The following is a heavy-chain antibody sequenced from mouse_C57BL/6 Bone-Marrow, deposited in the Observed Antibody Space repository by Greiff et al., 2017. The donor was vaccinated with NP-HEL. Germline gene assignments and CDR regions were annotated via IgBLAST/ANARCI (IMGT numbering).Heavy chain of an antibody. Sequence: VQLQQSGAELVKPGASVKMSCKASGYTFTSYWITWVKQRPGQGLEWIGDIYPGSGSTNYNEKFKSKATLTVDTSSSTAYMQLSSLTSEDSAVYYCARGGMVTTEAYFDYWGQGTTLTVSS. CDR2: IYPGSGST. CDR3: ARGGMVTTEAYFDY. V-gene: IGHV1-55*01. CDR1: GYTFTSYW. J-gene: IGHJ2*01. D-gene: IGHD2-2*01.